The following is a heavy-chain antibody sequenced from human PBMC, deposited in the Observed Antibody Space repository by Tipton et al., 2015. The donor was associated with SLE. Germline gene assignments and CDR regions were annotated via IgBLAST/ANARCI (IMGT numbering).Heavy chain of an antibody. CDR1: GYSISSGYY. Sequence: TLSLTCAVSGYSISSGYYWGWIRQPPGKGLEWIGSIYHSGNTYYNPSLKSRFTISVDKSKNHFSLNLSSVTAADTAVYYCASEGPARNNRFDPWGQGTLVTVSS. D-gene: IGHD2-2*01. CDR3: ASEGPARNNRFDP. V-gene: IGHV4-38-2*01. J-gene: IGHJ5*02. CDR2: IYHSGNT.